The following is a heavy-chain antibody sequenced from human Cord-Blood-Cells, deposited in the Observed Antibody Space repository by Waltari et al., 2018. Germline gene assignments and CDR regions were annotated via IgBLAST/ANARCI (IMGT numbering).Heavy chain of an antibody. V-gene: IGHV4-34*01. J-gene: IGHJ3*02. D-gene: IGHD1-26*01. Sequence: QVRLQQWGAGLLKRSETLSRTCAVYGGSFSGYYWSWLRQPPETGLEWIGEINHSGSTNYNPSLESRVTISVDTSKNQFSLKLSSVTAADTAVYYCARLKGYSGSYYNAFDIWGQGTMVTVSS. CDR3: ARLKGYSGSYYNAFDI. CDR1: GGSFSGYY. CDR2: INHSGST.